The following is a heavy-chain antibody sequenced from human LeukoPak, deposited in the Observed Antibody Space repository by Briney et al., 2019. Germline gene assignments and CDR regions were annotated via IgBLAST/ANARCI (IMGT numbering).Heavy chain of an antibody. CDR3: ASRNTYYYGSGSYEVAGAFDI. V-gene: IGHV3-53*01. CDR2: IYSGGST. J-gene: IGHJ3*02. D-gene: IGHD3-10*01. Sequence: PGGSLRLSCAASGFTVSSNYMSLVRQAPGKGLEWVSVIYSGGSTYYADSVKGRFTISRDNSKNTLYLQMNSLRAEDTAVYYCASRNTYYYGSGSYEVAGAFDIWGQGTMVTVSS. CDR1: GFTVSSNY.